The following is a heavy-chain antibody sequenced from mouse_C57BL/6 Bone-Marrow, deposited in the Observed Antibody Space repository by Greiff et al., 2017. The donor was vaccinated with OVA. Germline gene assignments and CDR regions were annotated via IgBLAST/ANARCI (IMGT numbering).Heavy chain of an antibody. V-gene: IGHV14-4*01. CDR3: TTWGFYGSSSFDY. CDR2: IDPENGDT. J-gene: IGHJ2*01. D-gene: IGHD1-1*01. Sequence: VQLQQSGAELVRPGASVKLSCTASGFNIKDDYMHWVKQRPEQGLEWIGWIDPENGDTEYASKFQGPATIPADTSSNTASLQLSSLTSVDTAVDYCTTWGFYGSSSFDYWGQGTTLTVSS. CDR1: GFNIKDDY.